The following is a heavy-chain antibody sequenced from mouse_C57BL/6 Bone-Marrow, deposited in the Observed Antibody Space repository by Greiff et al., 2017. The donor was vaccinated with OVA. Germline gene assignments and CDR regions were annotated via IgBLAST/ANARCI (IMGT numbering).Heavy chain of an antibody. CDR3: ARKLYYYGSSGYYYAMDY. J-gene: IGHJ4*01. CDR2: IWTGGGT. V-gene: IGHV2-9-1*01. D-gene: IGHD1-1*01. Sequence: VQLVESGPGLVAPSQSLSITCTVSGFSLTSYAISWVRQPPGKGLEWLGVIWTGGGTNYNSALKSRLSISKDNSKSQVFLKMNSLQTDDTARYYCARKLYYYGSSGYYYAMDYWGQGTSVTVSS. CDR1: GFSLTSYA.